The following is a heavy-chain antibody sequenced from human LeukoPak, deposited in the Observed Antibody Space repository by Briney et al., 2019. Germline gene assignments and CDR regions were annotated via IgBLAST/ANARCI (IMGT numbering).Heavy chain of an antibody. D-gene: IGHD1-26*01. Sequence: GGSLSLSCAVSGFTFDDYGMSWGRQAPGKGLEWVSGINWNGGSTGYADSVKGRFTISRDNAKNPLYLQMDSRRAEDTALYYCARSGLGGATSSRGYWGQGTLVTVSS. J-gene: IGHJ4*02. CDR2: INWNGGST. CDR3: ARSGLGGATSSRGY. V-gene: IGHV3-20*04. CDR1: GFTFDDYG.